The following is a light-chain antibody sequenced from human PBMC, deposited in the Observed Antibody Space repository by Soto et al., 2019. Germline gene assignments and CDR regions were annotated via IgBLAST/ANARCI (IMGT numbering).Light chain of an antibody. CDR2: KAS. CDR1: QSISSW. V-gene: IGKV1-5*03. CDR3: QQYNDSWT. Sequence: DIQMTQSPSTLSASVGDRVTITCRASQSISSWLAWYQQKPGKAPKLLIYKASTLQSGAPSRFSGSGSGTEFTLAISSLQPDDFATYYCQQYNDSWTFGQGTKV. J-gene: IGKJ1*01.